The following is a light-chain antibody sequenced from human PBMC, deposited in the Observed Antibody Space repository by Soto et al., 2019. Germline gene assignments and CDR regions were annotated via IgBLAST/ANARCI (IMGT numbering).Light chain of an antibody. CDR1: QSVISW. CDR3: QQYHTYLYT. V-gene: IGKV1-5*03. J-gene: IGKJ2*01. CDR2: RAS. Sequence: DIQVTQSPSTLSASVGDRVTITCRASQSVISWLAWYQQKPGKAPNLLIYRASSLESGVPSRFSGSGSGTEFTLTISSLQPDDFATYYCQQYHTYLYTFGQGTKVDIK.